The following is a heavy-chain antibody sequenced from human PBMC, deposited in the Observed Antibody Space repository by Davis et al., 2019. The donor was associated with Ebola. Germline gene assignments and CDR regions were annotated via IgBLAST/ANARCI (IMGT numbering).Heavy chain of an antibody. Sequence: GGSLRLSCAASGFTFSTYAMTWVRQAPGQGLEWVSAISGSVGSTYYADSVKGRFTIFRYNSQNTLYLNMNSLRADDTALYYCEGGQYSSISGYGMDVWGQGTTVTVSS. CDR1: GFTFSTYA. V-gene: IGHV3-23*01. CDR2: ISGSVGST. CDR3: EGGQYSSISGYGMDV. J-gene: IGHJ6*02. D-gene: IGHD6-13*01.